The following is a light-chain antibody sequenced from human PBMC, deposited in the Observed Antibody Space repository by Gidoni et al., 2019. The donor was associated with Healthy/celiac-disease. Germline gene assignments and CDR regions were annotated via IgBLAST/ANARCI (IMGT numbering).Light chain of an antibody. CDR3: QQRSNWPLT. CDR2: DAS. V-gene: IGKV3-11*01. J-gene: IGKJ4*01. Sequence: IVLAPSPATLSLSPGERATLSGRASQSVSSYLAWYQQKPGQAPRLLIYDASNRATGIPARFSGSGSGTDFTLTISSLEPEDVAVYYCQQRSNWPLTFGGGTKVEIK. CDR1: QSVSSY.